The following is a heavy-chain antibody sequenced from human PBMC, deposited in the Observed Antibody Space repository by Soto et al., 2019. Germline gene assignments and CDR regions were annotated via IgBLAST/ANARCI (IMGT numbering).Heavy chain of an antibody. CDR3: ARDCADIVLVPAAFYGMDV. CDR1: GYTFTSYS. V-gene: IGHV1-18*01. Sequence: GASVKVSCKASGYTFTSYSISWVRQAPGQGLKWLGWISAYNGNTNYAQKLQGRVTMTTDTSTSTAYMELRSLRSDDTAVYYCARDCADIVLVPAAFYGMDVWGQGTTVTVSS. J-gene: IGHJ6*02. D-gene: IGHD2-2*01. CDR2: ISAYNGNT.